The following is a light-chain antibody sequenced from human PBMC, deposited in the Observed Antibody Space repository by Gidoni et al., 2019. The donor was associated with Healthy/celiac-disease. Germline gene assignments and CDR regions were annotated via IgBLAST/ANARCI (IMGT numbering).Light chain of an antibody. Sequence: EIVLTPSPGTLSLSPGERATLSCRASQSVSSSYLAWYQQKPGQAPRLLIYGASSRATGIPDRFSGSGSGTDFTLTISRLEPEDFAVYYCQQYGSSFLTFXGXTKVEIK. CDR2: GAS. CDR1: QSVSSSY. J-gene: IGKJ4*01. CDR3: QQYGSSFLT. V-gene: IGKV3-20*01.